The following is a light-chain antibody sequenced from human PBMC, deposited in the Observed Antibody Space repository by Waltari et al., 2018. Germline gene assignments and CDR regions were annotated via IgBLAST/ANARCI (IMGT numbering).Light chain of an antibody. CDR2: HTS. V-gene: IGKV3-20*01. CDR1: QSVSSSN. J-gene: IGKJ1*01. CDR3: QQYGSLPRT. Sequence: EIVLTQSPGTLSLSPGERATLSCRASQSVSSSNLAWYQQKPDQAPRLLIYHTSTRATGIPDRFSGSGSGTDCTLTISRLEPEDFAVYYCQQYGSLPRTFGQGTKVEIK.